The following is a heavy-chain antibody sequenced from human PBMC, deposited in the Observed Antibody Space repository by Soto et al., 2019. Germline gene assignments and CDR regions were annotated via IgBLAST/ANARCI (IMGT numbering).Heavy chain of an antibody. D-gene: IGHD2-21*02. CDR1: GYTFTSYD. J-gene: IGHJ4*02. CDR2: MNPNSGNT. CDR3: ARDPFDCGDDCSSNY. Sequence: ASVKVSCKASGYTFTSYDSNWVRQATGQGLEWMGWMNPNSGNTGYAQKFQGRVTMTRNTSISTAYMELSSLRAEDTAVYYCARDPFDCGDDCSSNYWGQGTRVTVSS. V-gene: IGHV1-8*01.